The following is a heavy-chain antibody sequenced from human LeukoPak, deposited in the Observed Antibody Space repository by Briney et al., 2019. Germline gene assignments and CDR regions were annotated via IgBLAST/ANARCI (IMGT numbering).Heavy chain of an antibody. J-gene: IGHJ4*02. CDR2: ISAYNGNT. D-gene: IGHD2-2*01. CDR3: ARDRRIVPAASPDY. V-gene: IGHV1-18*01. Sequence: ASVKVSCKASGYTFTSYGISWVRQAPGQGLEWMGWISAYNGNTNYAQKLQGRVTMTSDTSTSTAYMELRSLRSDDTAVYYCARDRRIVPAASPDYWGQGTLVTVSS. CDR1: GYTFTSYG.